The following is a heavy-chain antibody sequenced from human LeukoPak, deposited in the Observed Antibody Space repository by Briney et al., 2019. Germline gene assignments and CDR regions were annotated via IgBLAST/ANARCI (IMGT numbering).Heavy chain of an antibody. D-gene: IGHD4-23*01. V-gene: IGHV3-15*01. Sequence: PGGSLRLSCAASELTFSNAWMSWVRQAPGKGLEWVGRIKSKTDGGTTDYAAPVKGRFTISIDDSKNTLYLQMNSLKTEDTAVYYCTTVGDYVGEASFDYWGQGTLVTVSS. J-gene: IGHJ4*02. CDR3: TTVGDYVGEASFDY. CDR1: ELTFSNAW. CDR2: IKSKTDGGTT.